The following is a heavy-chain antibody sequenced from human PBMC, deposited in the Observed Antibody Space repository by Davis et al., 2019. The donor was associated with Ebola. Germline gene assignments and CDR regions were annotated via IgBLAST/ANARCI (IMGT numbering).Heavy chain of an antibody. CDR2: ISYDGSNK. D-gene: IGHD2-15*01. CDR3: AREGPLYCSGGSCYSLDY. J-gene: IGHJ4*02. V-gene: IGHV3-30-3*01. Sequence: GESLKISCAASGFTFSSYAMYWVRQAPGKGLEWVAVISYDGSNKFYADSVRGRFTISRDNSKNTLYLQMNSLRAEDTAVYYCAREGPLYCSGGSCYSLDYWGQGTLVTVSS. CDR1: GFTFSSYA.